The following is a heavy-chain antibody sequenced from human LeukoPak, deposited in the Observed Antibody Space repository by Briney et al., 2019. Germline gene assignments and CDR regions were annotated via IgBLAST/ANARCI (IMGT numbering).Heavy chain of an antibody. V-gene: IGHV4-38-2*01. CDR1: GYSISSGYY. CDR2: INHSGST. Sequence: PSETLSLTCAVSGYSISSGYYWGWIRQPPGKGLEWIGSINHSGSTYYNPSLKSRVTILVDTSKNQSSLKLISLTAADTAAYYCTRDTTRDYWGQGTLVTVSS. J-gene: IGHJ4*02. D-gene: IGHD4-11*01. CDR3: TRDTTRDY.